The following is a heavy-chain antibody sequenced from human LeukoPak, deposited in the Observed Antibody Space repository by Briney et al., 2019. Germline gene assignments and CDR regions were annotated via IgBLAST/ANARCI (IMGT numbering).Heavy chain of an antibody. CDR3: AKDLGGSYWIGAFDI. Sequence: GGSLRLSCAASGFTFSSYSMNWVRQAPGKGLEWVAFIRYDGSNKYYADSVKGRFTISRDNSKNTLYLQMNSLRAEDTAVYYCAKDLGGSYWIGAFDIWGQGTMVTVSS. J-gene: IGHJ3*02. CDR2: IRYDGSNK. CDR1: GFTFSSYS. D-gene: IGHD1-26*01. V-gene: IGHV3-30*02.